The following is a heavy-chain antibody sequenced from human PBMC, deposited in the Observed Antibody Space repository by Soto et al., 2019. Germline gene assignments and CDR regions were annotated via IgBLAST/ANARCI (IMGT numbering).Heavy chain of an antibody. CDR3: AREVVVVVAATGYYYYYGMDV. V-gene: IGHV1-3*01. Sequence: QVQLVQSGAEVKKPGASVKVSCKASGYTFTSYAMHWVRQAPGQRLEWMGWINAGNGNTKYSQKFQGRVTITRDTSASTAYMELSSLRSEDTAVYYCAREVVVVVAATGYYYYYGMDVWGQGTTVTVSS. J-gene: IGHJ6*02. CDR1: GYTFTSYA. D-gene: IGHD2-15*01. CDR2: INAGNGNT.